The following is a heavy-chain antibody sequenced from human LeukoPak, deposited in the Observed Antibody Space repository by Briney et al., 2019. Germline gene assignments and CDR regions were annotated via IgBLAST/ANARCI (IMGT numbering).Heavy chain of an antibody. CDR1: GYTFTSYY. J-gene: IGHJ4*02. D-gene: IGHD6-6*01. CDR3: ASESSSSSAGWTGGDY. V-gene: IGHV1-46*01. Sequence: ASVKVSCKASGYTFTSYYMHWVRQAPGQGLEWMGIINPSGGSTSYAQKFQGRVTMTRDMSTSTVYMELSSLRSEDTAVYYCASESSSSSAGWTGGDYWGQGTLVTVSS. CDR2: INPSGGST.